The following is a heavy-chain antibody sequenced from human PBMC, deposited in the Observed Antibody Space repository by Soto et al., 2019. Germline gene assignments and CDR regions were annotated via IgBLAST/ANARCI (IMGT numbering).Heavy chain of an antibody. J-gene: IGHJ4*02. Sequence: PGGSLRLSCAASGFNFSIYGMHWVRQAPGKGLEWVAIIWYDGSNKYHADSVKGRFTISRDNSKNTLYLQMNSLRVEDTAVYYCARGTPTDYWGQGSLVTVSS. CDR3: ARGTPTDY. CDR2: IWYDGSNK. CDR1: GFNFSIYG. V-gene: IGHV3-33*01.